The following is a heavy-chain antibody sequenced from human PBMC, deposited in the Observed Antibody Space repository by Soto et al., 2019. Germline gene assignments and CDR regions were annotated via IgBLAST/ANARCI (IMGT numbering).Heavy chain of an antibody. Sequence: SETLSLTCAVYGGSFSGYYWSWIRQPPGKGLEWIGEINHSGSTNYNPSLKSRVTISVDTSKNQFSLKLSSVTAADTAVYYCSRGGAVAAATNYYYYYMDVWGKGTTVTVSS. CDR1: GGSFSGYY. V-gene: IGHV4-34*01. D-gene: IGHD6-13*01. J-gene: IGHJ6*03. CDR2: INHSGST. CDR3: SRGGAVAAATNYYYYYMDV.